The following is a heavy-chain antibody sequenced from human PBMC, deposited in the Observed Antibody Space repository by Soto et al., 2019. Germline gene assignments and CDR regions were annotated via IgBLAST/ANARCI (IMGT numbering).Heavy chain of an antibody. CDR2: ISYDGSNK. Sequence: HVQLVESGGGVVQPGRSLRLSCAASGFTFSSYGMHWVRQAPGKGLEWVAVISYDGSNKYYADSVKGRFTISRDNSKNTLYLQMNSLRAEDTAVYYCAHDLWAGSRWSATYDAFDIWGQGPMVTVSS. D-gene: IGHD6-13*01. CDR1: GFTFSSYG. J-gene: IGHJ3*02. CDR3: AHDLWAGSRWSATYDAFDI. V-gene: IGHV3-30*18.